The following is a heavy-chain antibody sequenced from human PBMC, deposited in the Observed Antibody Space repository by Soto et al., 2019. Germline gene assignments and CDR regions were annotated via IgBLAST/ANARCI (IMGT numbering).Heavy chain of an antibody. V-gene: IGHV1-8*01. Sequence: QVQLVQSGAEVKKPGASVKVSCKASGYTFTSYDINWVRQATGQGLEWMGWMNPNSGNTGYAQKFQGRVTMTRNTSISTAYMELSRLRSEDTAVYYCARATSGSYYTYYYYGMDVWGQGTTVTVSS. D-gene: IGHD1-26*01. J-gene: IGHJ6*02. CDR3: ARATSGSYYTYYYYGMDV. CDR1: GYTFTSYD. CDR2: MNPNSGNT.